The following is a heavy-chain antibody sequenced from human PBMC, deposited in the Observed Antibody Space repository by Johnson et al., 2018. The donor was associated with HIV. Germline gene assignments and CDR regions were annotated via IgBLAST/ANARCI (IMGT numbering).Heavy chain of an antibody. V-gene: IGHV3-9*01. J-gene: IGHJ3*01. CDR2: ITWNSGRI. Sequence: VQLVESGGGVVQPGRSLRLSCAASGFTFEDYALHWVRQAPGKGLEWVSGITWNSGRIAYADSVKGRFTISRDNAKNSLYLQMNSLRAEDTAVYYCARDQSTGDWGAFDLWGQRTLVTVSS. CDR1: GFTFEDYA. D-gene: IGHD7-27*01. CDR3: ARDQSTGDWGAFDL.